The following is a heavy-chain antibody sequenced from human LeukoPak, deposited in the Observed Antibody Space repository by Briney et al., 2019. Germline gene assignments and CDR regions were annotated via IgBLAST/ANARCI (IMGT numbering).Heavy chain of an antibody. J-gene: IGHJ6*03. Sequence: PGGSLRLSCAASGFTFSSYWMHWVRQAPGKGLVWVSRINSDGSSTSYADSVKGRFTISRDNAKNTLYLQMNSLRAEDTAVYYCARVLSLRLVGFDYYYYMDVWGKGTTVTVSS. CDR3: ARVLSLRLVGFDYYYYMDV. V-gene: IGHV3-74*01. D-gene: IGHD1-26*01. CDR2: INSDGSST. CDR1: GFTFSSYW.